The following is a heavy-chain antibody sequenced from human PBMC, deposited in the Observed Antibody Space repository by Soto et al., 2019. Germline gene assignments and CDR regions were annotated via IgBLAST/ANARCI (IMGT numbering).Heavy chain of an antibody. Sequence: SETLSLTCTVSGGAITAYYWSWIRQPAGKGLEWIGRVYSSGGTHYNPSLKSRVTISLDTSKNQFSLRLLSVTDADTAVYYCARGQRFSDWFDPWGQGTLVTVSS. CDR2: VYSSGGT. D-gene: IGHD3-3*01. CDR3: ARGQRFSDWFDP. J-gene: IGHJ5*02. V-gene: IGHV4-4*07. CDR1: GGAITAYY.